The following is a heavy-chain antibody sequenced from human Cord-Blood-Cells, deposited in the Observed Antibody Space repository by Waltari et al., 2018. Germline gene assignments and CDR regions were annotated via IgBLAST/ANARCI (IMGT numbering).Heavy chain of an antibody. V-gene: IGHV3-48*03. Sequence: EVQLVESGGGLVQPGGSIRLSCASSGFTFSSYEMNWVRQAPGKGLEWVSYISSSGSTIYYADSVKGRFTISRDNAKNSLYLQMNSLRAEDTAVYYCASLLFTAAAGGMDVWGQGTTVTVSS. CDR3: ASLLFTAAAGGMDV. CDR1: GFTFSSYE. D-gene: IGHD6-13*01. CDR2: ISSSGSTI. J-gene: IGHJ6*02.